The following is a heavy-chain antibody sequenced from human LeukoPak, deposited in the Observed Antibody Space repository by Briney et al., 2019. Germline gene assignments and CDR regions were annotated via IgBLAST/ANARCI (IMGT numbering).Heavy chain of an antibody. J-gene: IGHJ4*02. CDR2: ISTNKGNT. D-gene: IGHD6-19*01. V-gene: IGHV1-18*01. CDR1: GYIFTSYG. Sequence: GASVKVSCKASGYIFTSYGISWVRQAPGQGLELMGWISTNKGNTNYAQGLQGRGTMTTDTSTSTAYMELRSLRSDDTAVYYCASAGGTIAVAGNFDYWGQGTLVTVSS. CDR3: ASAGGTIAVAGNFDY.